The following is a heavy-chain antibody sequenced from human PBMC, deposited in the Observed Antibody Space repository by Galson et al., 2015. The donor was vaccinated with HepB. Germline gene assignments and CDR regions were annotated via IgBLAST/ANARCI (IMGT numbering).Heavy chain of an antibody. CDR2: IRPKTDDGTT. CDR1: GFTFSKAW. V-gene: IGHV3-15*01. D-gene: IGHD3-22*01. J-gene: IGHJ4*02. CDR3: TTEGSYFDTRYCDY. Sequence: SLRLSCAASGFTFSKAWMNWVRQAPGKGLEWVGHIRPKTDDGTTDSAAPVEGRFTISRDDSKSTLYLQMNSLKTEDTAMYYCTTEGSYFDTRYCDYWGQGTLVTVSS.